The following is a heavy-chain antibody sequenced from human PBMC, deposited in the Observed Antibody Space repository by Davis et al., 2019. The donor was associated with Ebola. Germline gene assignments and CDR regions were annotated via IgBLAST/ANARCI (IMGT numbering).Heavy chain of an antibody. Sequence: PAGSLTLSCAASGFTFSSYIMNWVRQTPGKGLEWVSSISSSSSYIYYADSVKGRFTISRDNAKNSLYLQMNSLRAEDTAVYYCASGFGVATPYCFDYWGQGTLVTVSS. J-gene: IGHJ4*02. CDR2: ISSSSSYI. D-gene: IGHD3-3*01. CDR3: ASGFGVATPYCFDY. CDR1: GFTFSSYI. V-gene: IGHV3-21*01.